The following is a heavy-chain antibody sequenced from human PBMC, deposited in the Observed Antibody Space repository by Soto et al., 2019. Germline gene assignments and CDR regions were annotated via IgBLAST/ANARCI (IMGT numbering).Heavy chain of an antibody. D-gene: IGHD5-12*01. J-gene: IGHJ5*02. CDR1: GYTFFTYD. CDR2: ISTDSGDT. CDR3: ARHHGPTTSENWFDP. V-gene: IGHV1-18*01. Sequence: QVHLVQSGVEVKTPGASVKVSCQASGYTFFTYDISWVRQAPGQWPEWMGWISTDSGDTKYAQKFQGRVTMTTDTSTTTAYLELRSLRSDDTAVYYCARHHGPTTSENWFDPWGQGTLVTVSS.